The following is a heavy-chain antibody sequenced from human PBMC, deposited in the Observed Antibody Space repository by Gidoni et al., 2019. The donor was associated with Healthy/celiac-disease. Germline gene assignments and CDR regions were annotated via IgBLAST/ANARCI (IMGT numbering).Heavy chain of an antibody. J-gene: IGHJ3*02. CDR1: GFTFSSYA. Sequence: VQLLESGGGLVQPGGSLRLSCAASGFTFSSYAMSWVRQAPGKGLEWVSAISGSGGSTYYADSVKGRFTISRDNSKNTLYLQMNSLRAEDTAVYYCAKGPRKYGSGSYNAFDIWGQGTMVTVSS. CDR2: ISGSGGST. CDR3: AKGPRKYGSGSYNAFDI. D-gene: IGHD3-10*01. V-gene: IGHV3-23*01.